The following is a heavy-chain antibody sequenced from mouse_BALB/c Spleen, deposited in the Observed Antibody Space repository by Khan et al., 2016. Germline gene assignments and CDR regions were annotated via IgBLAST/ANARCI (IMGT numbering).Heavy chain of an antibody. CDR2: ISSGGGST. J-gene: IGHJ4*01. D-gene: IGHD2-1*01. V-gene: IGHV5-12-1*01. CDR3: ARQRYGNYYYYAMDY. Sequence: EVELVESGGGLVKPGGSLKLSCAASGFAFSSYDMSWVRQTPEKRLEWVAYISSGGGSTYYPDTVKGRFTISRDNAKNTLYLQMRSLKSEDTAMYYCARQRYGNYYYYAMDYWGQGTSVTVSS. CDR1: GFAFSSYD.